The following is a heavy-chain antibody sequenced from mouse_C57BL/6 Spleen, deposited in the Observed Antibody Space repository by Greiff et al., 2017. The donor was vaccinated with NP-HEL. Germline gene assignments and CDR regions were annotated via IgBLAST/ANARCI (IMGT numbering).Heavy chain of an antibody. J-gene: IGHJ2*01. V-gene: IGHV1-26*01. CDR3: ARYWDFDY. CDR2: INTNNGGT. CDR1: GYTFTDYY. Sequence: VQLQQSGPELVKPGASVKISCKASGYTFTDYYMNWVKQSHGKSLEWIGDINTNNGGTSYNQKFKGKATLTVDKSSSTAYMELRSLTSEDSAVYYCARYWDFDYWGQGTTLTVSS. D-gene: IGHD4-1*01.